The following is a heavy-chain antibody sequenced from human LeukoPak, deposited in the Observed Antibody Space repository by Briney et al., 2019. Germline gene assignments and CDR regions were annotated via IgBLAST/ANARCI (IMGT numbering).Heavy chain of an antibody. CDR3: ARRYYYGSGSYFDY. CDR2: INPNSGGT. V-gene: IGHV1-2*02. Sequence: ASVKVSCKASGYTFTGYYIHWVRQAPGQGLEWMGGINPNSGGTNYSQKFQGRVTMMRDTSISTAYMELSRLRSDDTAVYYCARRYYYGSGSYFDYWGQGTLVTVSS. CDR1: GYTFTGYY. D-gene: IGHD3-10*01. J-gene: IGHJ4*02.